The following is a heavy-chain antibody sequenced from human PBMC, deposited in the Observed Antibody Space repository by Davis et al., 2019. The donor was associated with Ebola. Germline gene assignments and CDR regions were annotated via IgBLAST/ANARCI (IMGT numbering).Heavy chain of an antibody. Sequence: PSETLSLTCTVSNGSISSHYWNWIRQPPGRGLEWIGNIYHSGSTHYNPSHKSRVSMSIDQSKNQFSLKLSSVTAADTAVYFCARDAYDFWTGYTHYHFDYWGQGTLVTVSS. D-gene: IGHD3-3*01. CDR3: ARDAYDFWTGYTHYHFDY. CDR2: IYHSGST. V-gene: IGHV4-59*04. J-gene: IGHJ4*02. CDR1: NGSISSHY.